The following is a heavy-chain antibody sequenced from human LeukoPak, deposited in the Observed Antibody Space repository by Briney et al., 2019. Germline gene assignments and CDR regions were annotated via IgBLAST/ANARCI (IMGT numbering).Heavy chain of an antibody. CDR1: GFTFINYG. D-gene: IGHD3-9*01. CDR3: AREGHYDILTGYSPLEYYFYYMDV. Sequence: GGSLRLSCEASGFTFINYGIHWVRQTPGKGLEWVAAISSDGVEKHYADSVKGRFTIIRDNSKSTVYLHMNSLRAEDTALYYCAREGHYDILTGYSPLEYYFYYMDVWGKGTTVTVSS. CDR2: ISSDGVEK. J-gene: IGHJ6*03. V-gene: IGHV3-30*04.